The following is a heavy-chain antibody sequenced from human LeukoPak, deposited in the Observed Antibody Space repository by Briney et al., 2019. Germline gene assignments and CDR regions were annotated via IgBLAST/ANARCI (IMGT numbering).Heavy chain of an antibody. CDR2: INWNGGST. CDR1: GFTFDDYG. CDR3: ARGFYCGGDCYSGGYYYYYYMDV. J-gene: IGHJ6*03. Sequence: GGSLRLSCAASGFTFDDYGMSWVRQAPGKGLEWVSGINWNGGSTGYADSVKGRFTISRDNAKNSLYLQMNSLRAEDTALYYCARGFYCGGDCYSGGYYYYYYMDVWGKGTTVTVSS. D-gene: IGHD2-21*02. V-gene: IGHV3-20*04.